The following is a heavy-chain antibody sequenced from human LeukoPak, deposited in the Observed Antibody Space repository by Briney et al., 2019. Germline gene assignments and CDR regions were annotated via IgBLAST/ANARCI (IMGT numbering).Heavy chain of an antibody. CDR1: GFTFSSYS. CDR2: ISSSGTTI. D-gene: IGHD5-12*01. Sequence: PGGSLRLSCAASGFTFSSYSMNWVRQAPGKGLEWVADISSSGTTIYYADSVKGRFTISRDNAKNSLYLQMNSLRAEDTAVYYCARLLVATPGVDPWGQGTLVTVSS. CDR3: ARLLVATPGVDP. V-gene: IGHV3-48*04. J-gene: IGHJ5*02.